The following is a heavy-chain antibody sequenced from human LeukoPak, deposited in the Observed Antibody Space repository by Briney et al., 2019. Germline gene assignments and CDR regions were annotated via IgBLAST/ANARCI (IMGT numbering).Heavy chain of an antibody. V-gene: IGHV3-23*01. D-gene: IGHD3-16*01. CDR1: GFTFSTCA. CDR3: ARDPYAGIMITFGGVIERDY. J-gene: IGHJ4*02. CDR2: ISGTTSGT. Sequence: QTGGSLRLSCAASGFTFSTCAMSWVRQAPGKGLEWVSGISGTTSGTYYADSVKGRFTISRDNAKNSLYLQLNSLRAEDTAVYYCARDPYAGIMITFGGVIERDYWGQGTLVTVSS.